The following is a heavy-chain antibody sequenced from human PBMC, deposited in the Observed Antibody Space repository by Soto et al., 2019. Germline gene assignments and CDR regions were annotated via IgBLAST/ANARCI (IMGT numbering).Heavy chain of an antibody. Sequence: GGSLRLSCAASGFTFSSYAMHWVRQAPGKGLEWVAVISYDGGNKYYADSVKGRFTISRDNSKNTLYLQMNSLRAEDTAVYYCARGHSSLGYYYFDYWGQGTLVTVSS. CDR1: GFTFSSYA. V-gene: IGHV3-30-3*01. CDR3: ARGHSSLGYYYFDY. D-gene: IGHD6-13*01. CDR2: ISYDGGNK. J-gene: IGHJ4*02.